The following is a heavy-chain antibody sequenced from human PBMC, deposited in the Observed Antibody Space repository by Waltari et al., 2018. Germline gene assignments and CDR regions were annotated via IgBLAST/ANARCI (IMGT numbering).Heavy chain of an antibody. CDR2: IKQDGSEK. Sequence: LQLQESGPGLVKPSETLSLTCTVSGGSISSSSYYWGWIRQPPGKGLEWVANIKQDGSEKYYVDSVKGRFTISRDNAKNSLYLQMNSLRAEDTAVYYCAGRSGYDFRYWGQGTLVTVSS. CDR1: GGSISSSSYY. CDR3: AGRSGYDFRY. V-gene: IGHV3-7*01. J-gene: IGHJ4*02. D-gene: IGHD3-22*01.